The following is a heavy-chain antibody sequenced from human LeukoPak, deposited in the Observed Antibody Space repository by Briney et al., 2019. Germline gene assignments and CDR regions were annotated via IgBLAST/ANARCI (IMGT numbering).Heavy chain of an antibody. J-gene: IGHJ3*02. CDR1: GDSVSSNSAA. Sequence: SQTLSLTCALSGDSVSSNSAAWNWIRQSPSRGLEWLGRTYYRSKWYNDYAVSVKSRITINPDTSKNQFSLQLNSVTPEDTAVYYCASTGFGGTLKGDAFDIWGQGTMVTVSS. CDR2: TYYRSKWYN. CDR3: ASTGFGGTLKGDAFDI. D-gene: IGHD2-15*01. V-gene: IGHV6-1*01.